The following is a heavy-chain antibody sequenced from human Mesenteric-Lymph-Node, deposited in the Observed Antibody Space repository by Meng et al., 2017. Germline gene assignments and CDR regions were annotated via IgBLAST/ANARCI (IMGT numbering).Heavy chain of an antibody. V-gene: IGHV4-59*01. CDR2: IYYSGST. J-gene: IGHJ6*02. CDR3: AGGIAAAGTESYYYYYYGMDV. D-gene: IGHD6-13*01. Sequence: SETLSLTCTVSGGSISSYYWSWIPQPPGKGLEWIGYIYYSGSTNYNPSLKSRVTISVDTSKNQFSLKLSPVTAADTAVYYCAGGIAAAGTESYYYYYYGMDVWGQGTTVTVSS. CDR1: GGSISSYY.